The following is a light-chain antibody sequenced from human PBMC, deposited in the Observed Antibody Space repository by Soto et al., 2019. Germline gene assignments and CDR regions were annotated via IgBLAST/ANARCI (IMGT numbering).Light chain of an antibody. J-gene: IGKJ4*01. Sequence: IVLTQSPGTLSLSPGERATLSCRASQSISATHLAWYQQKPGQAPRVLIFDTSRRATGVPDRFSGSGSGTDFTLTISSLQPEDFATYYCQQLNSYPLTFGGGTKV. CDR1: QSISATH. CDR3: QQLNSYPLT. CDR2: DTS. V-gene: IGKV3D-20*02.